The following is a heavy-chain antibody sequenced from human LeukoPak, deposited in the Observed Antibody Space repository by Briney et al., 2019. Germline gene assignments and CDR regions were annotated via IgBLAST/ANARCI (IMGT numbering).Heavy chain of an antibody. CDR2: INHDGSDT. Sequence: PGGSLRLSCAASGFTFKLYWMHWVRQVPGRGPVWVSRINHDGSDTIYADSVRGRFTISRDNSKNTLYLQMNSLRAEDTAVYYCAKSIAAAGPVGWFDPWGQGTLVTVSS. J-gene: IGHJ5*02. V-gene: IGHV3-74*01. CDR3: AKSIAAAGPVGWFDP. CDR1: GFTFKLYW. D-gene: IGHD6-13*01.